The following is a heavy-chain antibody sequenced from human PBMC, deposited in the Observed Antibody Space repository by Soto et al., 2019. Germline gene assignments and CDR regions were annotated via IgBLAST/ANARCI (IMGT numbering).Heavy chain of an antibody. V-gene: IGHV4-31*03. J-gene: IGHJ5*02. D-gene: IGHD6-19*01. CDR1: GGSISSGGYY. CDR2: IYYSGST. CDR3: ARDLGSGWFKGEIWFDP. Sequence: PSETLSLTCTVSGGSISSGGYYWSWIRQHPGKGLEWIGYIYYSGSTYYNPSLKSRVTISVDTSKNQFSLKLSSVTAADTAVYYCARDLGSGWFKGEIWFDPWGQGTLVTVSS.